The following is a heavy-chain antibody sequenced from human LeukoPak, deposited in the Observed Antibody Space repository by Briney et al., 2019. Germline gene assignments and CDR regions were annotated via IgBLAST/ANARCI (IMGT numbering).Heavy chain of an antibody. CDR2: IIPILGIT. J-gene: IGHJ5*02. V-gene: IGHV1-69*04. Sequence: SVKVSCKASGGTFSSYGVSWVRQAPGQGLEWMGRIIPILGITNYAQKFQGRVTITADESTSTAYMELSSLRSEDTAVYYCAREGGYCSGGSCYSVDWFDPWGQGTLVTVSS. CDR3: AREGGYCSGGSCYSVDWFDP. CDR1: GGTFSSYG. D-gene: IGHD2-15*01.